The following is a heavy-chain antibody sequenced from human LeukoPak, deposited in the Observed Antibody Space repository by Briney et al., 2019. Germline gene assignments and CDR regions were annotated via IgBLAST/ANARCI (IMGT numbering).Heavy chain of an antibody. J-gene: IGHJ4*02. CDR3: ARRLVVLMVYANPPPPNFFDY. V-gene: IGHV3-11*01. Sequence: GGSLRLSCAASGFTFSDYYMSWIRQAPGKGLEWVSYISSSGSTIYYADSVKGRFTISRDNAKNSLYLQMNSLRAEDTAVYYYARRLVVLMVYANPPPPNFFDYWGQGTLVTVSS. CDR2: ISSSGSTI. D-gene: IGHD2-8*01. CDR1: GFTFSDYY.